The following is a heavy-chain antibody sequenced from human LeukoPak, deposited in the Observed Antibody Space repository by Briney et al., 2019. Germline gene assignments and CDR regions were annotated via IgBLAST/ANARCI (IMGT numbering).Heavy chain of an antibody. Sequence: GGFLRLSCAASGFTFTSYGMHWVRQAPGKGLEWVAVIWYGGSNNYHADSVKGRFTISRDNSKNTLYLQMNSLRAEDTAVYYCAKAPTPYSNLDYWYFDLWGRGTLVTVSS. V-gene: IGHV3-30*02. J-gene: IGHJ2*01. CDR3: AKAPTPYSNLDYWYFDL. D-gene: IGHD4-11*01. CDR2: IWYGGSNN. CDR1: GFTFTSYG.